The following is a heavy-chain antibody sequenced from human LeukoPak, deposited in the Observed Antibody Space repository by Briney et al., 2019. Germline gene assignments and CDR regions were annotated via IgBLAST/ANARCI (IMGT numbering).Heavy chain of an antibody. CDR3: ARLASSSWPLYYYYGMDV. J-gene: IGHJ6*02. V-gene: IGHV1-8*01. D-gene: IGHD6-13*01. Sequence: GASVKVSCKASGYTFTSYDINWVRQATGQGLEWMGWMNPNSANTGYAQKFQGRVTMTRNTSISTAYMEPSSLRSEDTAVYYCARLASSSWPLYYYYGMDVWGQGTTVTVSS. CDR2: MNPNSANT. CDR1: GYTFTSYD.